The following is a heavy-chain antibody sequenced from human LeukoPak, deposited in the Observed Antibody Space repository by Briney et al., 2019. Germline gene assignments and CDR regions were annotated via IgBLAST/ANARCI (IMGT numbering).Heavy chain of an antibody. V-gene: IGHV1-46*01. Sequence: ASVKVSCKASGYTFTSYYMHWVRQAPGQGLEWMGIINPSGGSTSYAQKFQGRGTMTRDTSTSTVYMELSSLRSEDTAVYYCARDTGGPDVGGPWLLSINWFDPWGQGTLVTVSS. CDR2: INPSGGST. J-gene: IGHJ5*02. CDR1: GYTFTSYY. CDR3: ARDTGGPDVGGPWLLSINWFDP. D-gene: IGHD3-3*01.